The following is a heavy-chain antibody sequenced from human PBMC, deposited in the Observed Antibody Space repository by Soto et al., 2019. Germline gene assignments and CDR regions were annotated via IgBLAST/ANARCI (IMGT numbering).Heavy chain of an antibody. CDR2: IWYDGSNK. J-gene: IGHJ4*02. CDR1: GFTFSSYG. V-gene: IGHV3-33*01. Sequence: QVQLVESGGGVVQPGRSLRLSCAASGFTFSSYGMHWVRQAPGKGLEWVAVIWYDGSNKYYADSVKGRFTISRDNSKNQRYLQMNSLRAEDTAVYCCARALCYYDVGGSYRYLDWGQGTLVTVSS. CDR3: ARALCYYDVGGSYRYLD. D-gene: IGHD3-16*02.